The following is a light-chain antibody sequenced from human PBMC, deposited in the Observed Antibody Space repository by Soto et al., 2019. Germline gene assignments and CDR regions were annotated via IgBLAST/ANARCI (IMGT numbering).Light chain of an antibody. CDR1: NSNIGRYS. V-gene: IGLV1-44*01. CDR2: SDD. Sequence: QSVLTQLPSLSGTPGQRVTISCSGSNSNIGRYSVNWYQHFPGTAPKILIYSDDERPSGVPDRFSGSKSGTSASLAISGLQSEDEAEYYCAAWDDNLNGPLFGGGTKVTVL. CDR3: AAWDDNLNGPL. J-gene: IGLJ3*02.